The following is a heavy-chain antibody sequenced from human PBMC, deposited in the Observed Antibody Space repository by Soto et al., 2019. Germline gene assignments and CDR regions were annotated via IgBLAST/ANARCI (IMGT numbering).Heavy chain of an antibody. V-gene: IGHV3-33*01. CDR1: VFTFSNYG. D-gene: IGHD5-12*01. Sequence: VGSLRLSCAASVFTFSNYGMHWVRHAPGKGLQWVAVIWFDGSKKDYADSVKGRFTISRDDSENTLYLQMNSLRAEDTAVYYCARDHSGYYFDYWGQGTLVTVSS. J-gene: IGHJ4*02. CDR2: IWFDGSKK. CDR3: ARDHSGYYFDY.